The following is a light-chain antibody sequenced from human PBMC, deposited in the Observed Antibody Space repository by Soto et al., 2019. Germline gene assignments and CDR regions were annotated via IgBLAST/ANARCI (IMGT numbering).Light chain of an antibody. CDR2: DAS. CDR3: QQYSVYWT. V-gene: IGKV1-5*01. CDR1: QSISTW. Sequence: DIQMTQSPSTLSASVGDRVTITCRASQSISTWLAWFQQKPGKAPKVLIYDASTLESGVPSRFSGSGSGTEFTLTISSLQPDDFATYYCQQYSVYWTFGQGTKVDIK. J-gene: IGKJ1*01.